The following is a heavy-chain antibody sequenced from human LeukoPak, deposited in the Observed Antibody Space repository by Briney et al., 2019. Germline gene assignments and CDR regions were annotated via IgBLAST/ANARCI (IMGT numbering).Heavy chain of an antibody. J-gene: IGHJ6*02. CDR3: ARAPTLTTLGEVTDYGMDV. V-gene: IGHV4-31*03. D-gene: IGHD4-17*01. CDR1: GGSIRKGGYY. Sequence: SQTLSLTCTLSGGSIRKGGYYWSWIRQHPGKGLKWIGYIYYSGSAYYNPSLKSRVNISVDPFKNQFSLQLSSVTAADTAVYYCARAPTLTTLGEVTDYGMDVWGQGTTVTVSS. CDR2: IYYSGSA.